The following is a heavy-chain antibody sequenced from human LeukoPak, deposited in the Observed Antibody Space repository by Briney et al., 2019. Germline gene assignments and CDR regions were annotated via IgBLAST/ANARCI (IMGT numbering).Heavy chain of an antibody. CDR3: AKHSSGWYRPFDY. Sequence: PGGSLRLSCAASGFTFNSYAMSWVRQAPGKGLEWVSIISGGGVSTYYADSVKGRFTISRDNSKNTLYLQMNSLRAEDTAVYFCAKHSSGWYRPFDYWGQGSLVTVSS. CDR1: GFTFNSYA. V-gene: IGHV3-23*01. D-gene: IGHD6-19*01. CDR2: ISGGGVST. J-gene: IGHJ4*02.